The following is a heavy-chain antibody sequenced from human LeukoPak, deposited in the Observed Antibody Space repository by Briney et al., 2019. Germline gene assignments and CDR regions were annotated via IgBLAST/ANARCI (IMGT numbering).Heavy chain of an antibody. CDR1: GFTFSSYE. D-gene: IGHD3-16*01. J-gene: IGHJ4*02. CDR3: ARVLFLGAGQFDY. CDR2: ISSSGSPT. V-gene: IGHV3-48*03. Sequence: GGSLRLSCAASGFTFSSYEMNWVRQAPGKGLEWVSYISSSGSPTYYADSVKGRFTISRDNAKNSLYLQMNSLRAEDTAVYYCARVLFLGAGQFDYWGQGTLVTVSS.